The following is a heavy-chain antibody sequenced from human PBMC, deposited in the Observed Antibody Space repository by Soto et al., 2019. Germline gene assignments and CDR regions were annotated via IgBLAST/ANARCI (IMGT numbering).Heavy chain of an antibody. D-gene: IGHD3-10*01. Sequence: GGSLRLSCAASGFTFSTYAMHWLRQAPGKGLEWVSAISGSGGSTYYADSVKGRFTISRDNSKNTLYLQMNSLRAEDTAVYYCAKRASGSYFDYWGQGTLVTVSS. CDR1: GFTFSTYA. CDR2: ISGSGGST. V-gene: IGHV3-23*01. CDR3: AKRASGSYFDY. J-gene: IGHJ4*02.